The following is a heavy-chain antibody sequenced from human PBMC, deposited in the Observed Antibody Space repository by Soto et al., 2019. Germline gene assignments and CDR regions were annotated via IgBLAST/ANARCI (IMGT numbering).Heavy chain of an antibody. V-gene: IGHV3-23*01. D-gene: IGHD3-9*01. CDR1: GFTFSSYA. J-gene: IGHJ4*02. Sequence: GGSLRLSCAASGFTFSSYAMSWVRQAPGKGLEWVSAISGSGGSTYYADSVKGRFTISRDNSKNTLYLQMNSLRAEDTAVYYCAQSLTGYVYFDNWGQGTLVTVSS. CDR3: AQSLTGYVYFDN. CDR2: ISGSGGST.